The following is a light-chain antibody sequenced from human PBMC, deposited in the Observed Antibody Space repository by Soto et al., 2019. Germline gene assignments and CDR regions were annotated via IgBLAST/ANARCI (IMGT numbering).Light chain of an antibody. Sequence: DVVMTQSPVSPSVTLGQPASISCRSSQSIVYSDGKAYLSWFQQRPGQSPRRLIYKASNRDSGVPDRFSGSGSGTDFTLQIDRVEAEDVGIYYCMQGTHWPPTFGRGTRVEIK. CDR1: QSIVYSDGKAY. J-gene: IGKJ1*01. V-gene: IGKV2-30*01. CDR3: MQGTHWPPT. CDR2: KAS.